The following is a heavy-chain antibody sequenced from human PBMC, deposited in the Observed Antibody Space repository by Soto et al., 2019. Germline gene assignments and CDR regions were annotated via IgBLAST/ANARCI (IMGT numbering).Heavy chain of an antibody. J-gene: IGHJ4*02. CDR2: IYYSGST. CDR1: GGSISSGGYS. V-gene: IGHV4-31*03. Sequence: SGTLSLTCTVSGGSISSGGYSWCWIRQHPGKGGEWIGYIYYSGSTYYNPSLKSRVTISVDTSKNQFSLKLSSVTAADTAVYYCARVSDFWSGYYIGYWGQGTLGTLSS. CDR3: ARVSDFWSGYYIGY. D-gene: IGHD3-3*01.